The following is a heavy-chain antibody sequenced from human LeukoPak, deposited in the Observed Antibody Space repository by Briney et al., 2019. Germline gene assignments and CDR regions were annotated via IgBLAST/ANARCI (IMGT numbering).Heavy chain of an antibody. D-gene: IGHD3-22*01. V-gene: IGHV3-48*03. CDR1: GFTFSSYE. CDR3: ARDSGGYYYDSSGYC. CDR2: ISSSGSTI. Sequence: GGSLRLSCAASGFTFSSYEMYWVRQAPGKGLEWVSYISSSGSTIYYADSVKGRFTISRDNAKNSLYLQMNSLRAEDTAVYYCARDSGGYYYDSSGYCWGQGTLVTVSS. J-gene: IGHJ4*02.